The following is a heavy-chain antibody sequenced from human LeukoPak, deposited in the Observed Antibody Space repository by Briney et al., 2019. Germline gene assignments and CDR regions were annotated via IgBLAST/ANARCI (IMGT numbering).Heavy chain of an antibody. CDR3: ARGIKSGLGESSVGY. D-gene: IGHD3-16*01. J-gene: IGHJ4*02. CDR1: GYTFTSYD. V-gene: IGHV1-8*03. Sequence: ASVKVSCKTSGYTFTSYDINWVRQATGQGLEWMGWMNPNSGNTGYAQKFQGRVTITRNTSISTAYMELSSLTSEDTAVYYCARGIKSGLGESSVGYWGQGTLVTVSS. CDR2: MNPNSGNT.